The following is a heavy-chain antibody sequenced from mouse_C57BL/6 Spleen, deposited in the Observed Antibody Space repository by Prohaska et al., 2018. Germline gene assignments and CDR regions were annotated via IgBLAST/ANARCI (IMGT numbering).Heavy chain of an antibody. V-gene: IGHV6-3*01. CDR1: VFTFSNYW. Sequence: DVMLEVSGGVLVLPGGSMILSCVASVFTFSNYWMNCVRHSPEKGLEWVAQIRLKSDNYATHYAESVKGRFTISRDDSKSSVYLQMNNLRAEDTGIYYGTGFYMDYWGQGTSVTVSS. CDR3: TGFYMDY. CDR2: IRLKSDNYAT. J-gene: IGHJ4*01.